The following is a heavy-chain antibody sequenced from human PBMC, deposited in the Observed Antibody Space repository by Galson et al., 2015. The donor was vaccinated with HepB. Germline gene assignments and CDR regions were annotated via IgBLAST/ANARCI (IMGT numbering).Heavy chain of an antibody. Sequence: SVKVSCKASGYTFTSYAISWVRQAPGQGLEWMGVIIPIYGTANYAEKFQGRVTITADESTSTAYMELSSLRSEDTALYFCAKSTGGSYRPFDYWGQGTLVSVSS. D-gene: IGHD3-16*02. CDR3: AKSTGGSYRPFDY. CDR2: IIPIYGTA. V-gene: IGHV1-69*13. J-gene: IGHJ4*02. CDR1: GYTFTSYA.